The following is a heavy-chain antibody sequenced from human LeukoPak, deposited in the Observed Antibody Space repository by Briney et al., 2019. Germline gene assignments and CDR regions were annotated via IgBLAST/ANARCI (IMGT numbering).Heavy chain of an antibody. J-gene: IGHJ5*02. Sequence: GGSLRLSCAGSGFTFSNAWMSWVRQAPGKGLEWVGRIKSKTDGGTTDYAAPVKGRFTISRDDSKNTLYLQMNSLKTEDTAVYYCTTQDIAARGWFDPWGQGTLVTVSS. CDR1: GFTFSNAW. CDR3: TTQDIAARGWFDP. D-gene: IGHD6-6*01. CDR2: IKSKTDGGTT. V-gene: IGHV3-15*01.